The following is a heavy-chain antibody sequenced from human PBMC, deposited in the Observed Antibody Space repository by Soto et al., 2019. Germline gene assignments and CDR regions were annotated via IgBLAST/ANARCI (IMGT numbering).Heavy chain of an antibody. V-gene: IGHV3-23*01. Sequence: GGSLRLSCAASGFPFNNYAMNWVRQAPGKGLEWVATISATGGSTYYADSVKGRFTISRDNSKNTLYLQMNGLRVEDTAVYYCAKDRLAGNFDYWGQGTQVTVSS. CDR2: ISATGGST. CDR3: AKDRLAGNFDY. J-gene: IGHJ4*02. CDR1: GFPFNNYA.